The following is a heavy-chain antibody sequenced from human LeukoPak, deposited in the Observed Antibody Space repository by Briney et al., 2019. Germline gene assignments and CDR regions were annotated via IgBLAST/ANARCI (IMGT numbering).Heavy chain of an antibody. J-gene: IGHJ4*02. CDR2: ISSSSSYI. D-gene: IGHD2-15*01. CDR3: VRWGVVSGGEPLDH. Sequence: GGSLRLSCAASGFTFSSYSMNWVRQAPGKGLEWVSSISSSSSYIYYADSVKGRFTISRDNAKNSLYLRMNSLRAEDTAVYYCVRWGVVSGGEPLDHWGQGTLVTVSS. CDR1: GFTFSSYS. V-gene: IGHV3-21*01.